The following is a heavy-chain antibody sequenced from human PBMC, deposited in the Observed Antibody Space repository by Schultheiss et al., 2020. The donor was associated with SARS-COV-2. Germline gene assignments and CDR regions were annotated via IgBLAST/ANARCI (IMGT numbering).Heavy chain of an antibody. V-gene: IGHV5-51*01. CDR3: ARRRAGSTTWTMDV. D-gene: IGHD1-7*01. CDR2: IYPGDSDT. Sequence: GESLKISCKSSGYSFTSYWIGWVRQMPGKDLEWMGIIYPGDSDTRYSPSFQGQVTISADKSISTAYLRWSSLKASDSGTYYCARRRAGSTTWTMDVWGQGTTVTVSS. CDR1: GYSFTSYW. J-gene: IGHJ6*02.